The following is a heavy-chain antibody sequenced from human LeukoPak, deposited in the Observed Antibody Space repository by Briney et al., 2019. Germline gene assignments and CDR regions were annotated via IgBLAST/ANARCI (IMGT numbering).Heavy chain of an antibody. D-gene: IGHD4-17*01. CDR1: GFTFSSYS. J-gene: IGHJ2*01. Sequence: PGGSLRLSCAASGFTFSSYSMNWVRQAPGKGLEWVSYISSSSSTIYYADSVKGRFTISRDNSKNTLYLQMNSLRAEDTAVYYCARTTEGPSYWYFDLWGRGTLVTVSS. V-gene: IGHV3-48*01. CDR3: ARTTEGPSYWYFDL. CDR2: ISSSSSTI.